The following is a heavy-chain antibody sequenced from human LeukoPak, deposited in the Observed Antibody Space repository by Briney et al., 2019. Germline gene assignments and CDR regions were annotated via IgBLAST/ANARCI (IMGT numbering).Heavy chain of an antibody. CDR2: IDYSSQYI. Sequence: GGSLRLSCTAYGFTFGDYAMSWVRQAPGKGLEWISSIDYSSQYIYYADSVRGRFTVSRDNAKNSLYVEMNSLGVEDTAVYYCTTPAAGPRAEYSLYWGPGTLVTVSS. V-gene: IGHV3-21*01. CDR1: GFTFGDYA. CDR3: TTPAAGPRAEYSLY. D-gene: IGHD6-13*01. J-gene: IGHJ1*01.